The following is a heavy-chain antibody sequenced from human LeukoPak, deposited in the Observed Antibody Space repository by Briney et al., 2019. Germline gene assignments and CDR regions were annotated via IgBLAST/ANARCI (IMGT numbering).Heavy chain of an antibody. D-gene: IGHD3-22*01. CDR2: IYYSGST. CDR3: ARDPYYYDSSGYY. V-gene: IGHV4-39*07. Sequence: SETLSLTCTVSGGSISSSNYYWGWTRQPPGKGLEWIGSIYYSGSTYYNPSLKSRVTISVDTSKNQFSLKLSSVTAADTAVYYCARDPYYYDSSGYYWGQGTLVTVSS. CDR1: GGSISSSNYY. J-gene: IGHJ4*02.